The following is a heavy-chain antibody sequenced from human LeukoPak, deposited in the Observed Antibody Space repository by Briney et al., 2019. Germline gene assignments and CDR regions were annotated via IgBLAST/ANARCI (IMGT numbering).Heavy chain of an antibody. V-gene: IGHV4-59*01. CDR2: IYYSGST. Sequence: SETLSLTCTVSGGSISSYYWSWIRQPPGKGLEWIGYIYYSGSTNYNPSLKSRVAISVDTSKNQLSLKLSSVTAADTAVYYCAREGWQKDLDYWGQGTLVTVSS. CDR3: AREGWQKDLDY. J-gene: IGHJ4*02. CDR1: GGSISSYY.